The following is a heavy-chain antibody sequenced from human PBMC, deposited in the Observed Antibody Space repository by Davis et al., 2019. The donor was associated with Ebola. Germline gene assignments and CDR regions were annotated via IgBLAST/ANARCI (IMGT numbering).Heavy chain of an antibody. Sequence: PSETLSLTCTVSGGSISSYYWSWIRQPPGKGLECIGYIYYSGSTNYNPSLKSRVTISVDTSKNQFSLKLSSVTAADTAVYYCARQGLGYYMDVWGKGTTVTASS. J-gene: IGHJ6*03. CDR3: ARQGLGYYMDV. V-gene: IGHV4-59*08. CDR1: GGSISSYY. CDR2: IYYSGST.